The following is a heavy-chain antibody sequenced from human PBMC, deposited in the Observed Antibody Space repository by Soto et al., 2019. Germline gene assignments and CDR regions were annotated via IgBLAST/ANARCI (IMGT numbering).Heavy chain of an antibody. Sequence: QVPLVESGGGLVKPGGSLRLSCAASGFTFSDYYMNWFRQAPGKGPEWLSFISGSGSAIYYTDSVKGRFTISRDNARNSLYLQMNSLRAEDTAVYYCATAYLSGAYDDYWGQGTLVTVSS. CDR3: ATAYLSGAYDDY. CDR2: ISGSGSAI. CDR1: GFTFSDYY. J-gene: IGHJ4*02. D-gene: IGHD3-10*01. V-gene: IGHV3-11*01.